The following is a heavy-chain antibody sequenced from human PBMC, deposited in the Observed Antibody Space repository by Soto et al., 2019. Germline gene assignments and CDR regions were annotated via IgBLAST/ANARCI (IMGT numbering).Heavy chain of an antibody. Sequence: PWGSMRVSCAAAGLTFSSYSMNWVRKNTGKGLEWVSSISSSSSYIYYADSVKGRFTISRDNAKNSLYLQMNSLRAEDTAVYYCARGSEWELSQSAPDYWGQGTLVTVSS. D-gene: IGHD1-26*01. CDR1: GLTFSSYS. CDR3: ARGSEWELSQSAPDY. J-gene: IGHJ4*02. V-gene: IGHV3-21*01. CDR2: ISSSSSYI.